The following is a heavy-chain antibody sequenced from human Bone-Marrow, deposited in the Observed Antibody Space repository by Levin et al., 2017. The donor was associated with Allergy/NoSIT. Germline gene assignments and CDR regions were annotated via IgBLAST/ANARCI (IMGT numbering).Heavy chain of an antibody. V-gene: IGHV2-5*02. D-gene: IGHD5-18*01. CDR1: GFSLSTSGVG. J-gene: IGHJ4*02. CDR2: IYWDDDL. Sequence: SGPTLVKPKQTLTLTCTFSGFSLSTSGVGVGWIRQPPGKALEWLALIYWDDDLRYSPSLQSRLTITKDTSKNQVVLTMTNMAPAESGTYFCAHSQSLRPGLPGYNYGPFDFWGQGTLVIVSS. CDR3: AHSQSLRPGLPGYNYGPFDF.